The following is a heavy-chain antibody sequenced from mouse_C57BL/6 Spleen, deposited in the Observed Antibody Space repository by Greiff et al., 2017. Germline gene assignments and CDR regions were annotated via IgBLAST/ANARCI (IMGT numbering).Heavy chain of an antibody. CDR3: AREEYGNYWYAMDY. D-gene: IGHD2-10*02. CDR2: INPSSGYT. Sequence: QVQLQQSGAELAKPGASVKLSCKASGYTFTSYWMHWVKQRPGQGLEWIGYINPSSGYTKYNQKFKDKATFTADKSSSTAYMQRSSLTYEDSAVYYCAREEYGNYWYAMDYWGQGTSVTVSS. V-gene: IGHV1-7*01. CDR1: GYTFTSYW. J-gene: IGHJ4*01.